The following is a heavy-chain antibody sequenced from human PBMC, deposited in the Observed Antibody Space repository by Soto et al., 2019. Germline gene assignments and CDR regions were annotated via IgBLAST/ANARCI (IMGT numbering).Heavy chain of an antibody. CDR1: GFSFSHSG. CDR3: ARTLMEWEVHFEN. V-gene: IGHV3-48*01. CDR2: ISSSSRTI. Sequence: GGSLRLSCEASGFSFSHSGMNWVRRAPGKGQEWISYISSSSRTIYYAASVEGRFTVSRDNVKNSVHLQMNSLRAEDTGVYFCARTLMEWEVHFENWGLGSLVTVSS. J-gene: IGHJ4*02. D-gene: IGHD3-3*01.